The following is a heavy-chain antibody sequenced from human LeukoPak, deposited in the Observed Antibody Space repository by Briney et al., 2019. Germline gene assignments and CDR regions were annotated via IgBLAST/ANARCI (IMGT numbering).Heavy chain of an antibody. CDR2: IYYSGST. CDR1: GGSISSHY. Sequence: SETLSLTCTVSGGSISSHYWSWIRQPPGKGLEWIGYIYYSGSTNYNPSLQSRVTISVDTSKNQFSLKLSSVTAADTAVYYCARATYSGSWLFDYWGQGTLVTVSS. J-gene: IGHJ4*02. D-gene: IGHD1-26*01. V-gene: IGHV4-59*11. CDR3: ARATYSGSWLFDY.